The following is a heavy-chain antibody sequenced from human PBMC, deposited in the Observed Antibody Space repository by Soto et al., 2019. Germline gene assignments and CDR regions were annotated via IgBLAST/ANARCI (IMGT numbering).Heavy chain of an antibody. D-gene: IGHD4-17*01. CDR3: ARGGYMTTHNSSLDP. Sequence: ASVKVSCKTSGYNFSNYGITWVRQAPGQPLEWLGWISLYSDGTNYAQKFQGRVSMTTDTSTTTAYMELRSLRPEDTAVFYCARGGYMTTHNSSLDPWGQGTLVTVSS. CDR2: ISLYSDGT. V-gene: IGHV1-18*01. CDR1: GYNFSNYG. J-gene: IGHJ5*02.